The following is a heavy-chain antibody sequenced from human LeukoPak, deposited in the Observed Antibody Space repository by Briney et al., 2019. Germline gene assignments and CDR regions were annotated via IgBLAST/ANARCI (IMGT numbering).Heavy chain of an antibody. V-gene: IGHV3-66*01. CDR1: GFTVSSNY. Sequence: GGSLRLSCAASGFTVSSNYMSWVRQAPGKGLEWVSVIYSGGSTYYADSVKGRFTISRDNSKNTLYLQMNSLRAEDTAVYYCARDPSYGSGSPYYFGYWGQGTLVTVSS. CDR2: IYSGGST. J-gene: IGHJ4*02. D-gene: IGHD3-10*01. CDR3: ARDPSYGSGSPYYFGY.